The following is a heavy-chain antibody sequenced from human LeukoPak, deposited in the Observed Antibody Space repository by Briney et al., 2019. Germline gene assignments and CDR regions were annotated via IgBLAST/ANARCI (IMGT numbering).Heavy chain of an antibody. J-gene: IGHJ3*02. CDR2: IIPIFGTP. V-gene: IGHV1-69*06. CDR3: AREVGATTGGGAFDI. CDR1: GYTFNSFT. D-gene: IGHD1-26*01. Sequence: SVKVSCKASGYTFNSFTINWVRQAPGQGLEWMGGIIPIFGTPNYAQKFQGRVTITADKSTSTAYMELSSLRSEDTAVYYCAREVGATTGGGAFDIWGQGTMATVSS.